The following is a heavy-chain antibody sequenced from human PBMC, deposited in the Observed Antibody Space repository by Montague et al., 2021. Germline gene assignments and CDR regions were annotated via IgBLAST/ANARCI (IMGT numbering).Heavy chain of an antibody. Sequence: SLRLSCAASGFTFSSYNMNWVRQAPGKGLEWVSSISSSSSYIYYADSVKGRFTISRDNAKNSLYLQMNSLRAEDTAVYYCARDVSGYDLGLPKFGYWGQGTLVTVSS. CDR1: GFTFSSYN. CDR3: ARDVSGYDLGLPKFGY. J-gene: IGHJ4*02. CDR2: ISSSSSYI. D-gene: IGHD5-12*01. V-gene: IGHV3-21*01.